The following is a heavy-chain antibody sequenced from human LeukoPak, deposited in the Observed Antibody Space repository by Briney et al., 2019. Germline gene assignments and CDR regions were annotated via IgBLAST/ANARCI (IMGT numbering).Heavy chain of an antibody. D-gene: IGHD2-21*02. J-gene: IGHJ5*02. CDR3: ARAEDCGGDCYSYWFDP. CDR2: IYYSGST. V-gene: IGHV4-59*01. Sequence: SETLSLTCTVSGGSISSYYWSWIQQPPGKGLEWIGYIYYSGSTNYNPSLKSRVTISVDTSKNQFSLKLSSVTAADTAVYYCARAEDCGGDCYSYWFDPWGQGTLVTASS. CDR1: GGSISSYY.